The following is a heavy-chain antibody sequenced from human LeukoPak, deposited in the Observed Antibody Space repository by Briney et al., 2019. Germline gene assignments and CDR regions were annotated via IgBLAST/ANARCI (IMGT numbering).Heavy chain of an antibody. D-gene: IGHD3-9*01. J-gene: IGHJ3*02. V-gene: IGHV1-46*01. CDR1: GYTFTSYY. CDR2: INPSGGST. CDR3: ARVKRYFDWLPPNDAFDI. Sequence: ASVKVPCKASGYTFTSYYMHWVRQAPGQGLEWMGIINPSGGSTSYAQKFQGRVTMTRDTSTSTVYMELSSLRSEDTAVYYCARVKRYFDWLPPNDAFDIWGQGTMVTVSS.